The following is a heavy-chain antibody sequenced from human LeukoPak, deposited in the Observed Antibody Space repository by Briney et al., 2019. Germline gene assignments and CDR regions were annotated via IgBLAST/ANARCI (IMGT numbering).Heavy chain of an antibody. J-gene: IGHJ4*02. CDR1: GGTFSSYA. V-gene: IGHV1-69*04. D-gene: IGHD5-24*01. CDR2: IIPILGIA. Sequence: SVKVSCKASGGTFSSYAISWVRQAPGQGLEWMGRIIPILGIANYAQKFQGRVTITADKSTSTAYMELSSLRSEDTAVYYCAVLEMARDLYYFDYWGQGTLVTVS. CDR3: AVLEMARDLYYFDY.